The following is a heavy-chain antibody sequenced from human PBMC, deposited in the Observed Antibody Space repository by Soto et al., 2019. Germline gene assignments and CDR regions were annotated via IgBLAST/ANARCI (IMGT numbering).Heavy chain of an antibody. CDR1: GYTFTSYD. V-gene: IGHV1-8*01. D-gene: IGHD2-21*02. CDR2: MNPSTSNT. Sequence: GASVKVSCKASGYTFTSYDISWVRQAPGQGLEWMGWMNPSTSNTGYAQKFQGRVAMIRNTSISTAYIELSSLTSEDTAVYYCARGMTALTFSYHYHMDAWGKGTTVTVSS. J-gene: IGHJ6*03. CDR3: ARGMTALTFSYHYHMDA.